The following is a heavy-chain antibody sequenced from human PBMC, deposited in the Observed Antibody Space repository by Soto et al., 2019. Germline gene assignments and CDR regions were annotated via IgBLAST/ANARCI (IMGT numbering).Heavy chain of an antibody. V-gene: IGHV4-39*01. J-gene: IGHJ6*03. Sequence: SETLSLTCTVSGGSISSSSYYWGWIRQPPGKGLEWIGSIYYSGSTYYNPSLKSRVTISVDTSKNQFSLKLSSVTAADTAVYYCARPATYYYGSGSHPLYYYMDVWGKGTTVTVSS. CDR3: ARPATYYYGSGSHPLYYYMDV. CDR1: GGSISSSSYY. CDR2: IYYSGST. D-gene: IGHD3-10*01.